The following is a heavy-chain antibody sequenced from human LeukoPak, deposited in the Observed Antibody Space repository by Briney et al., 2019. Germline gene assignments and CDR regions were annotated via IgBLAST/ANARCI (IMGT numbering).Heavy chain of an antibody. D-gene: IGHD2-8*02. V-gene: IGHV4-34*01. CDR3: ARTGVVSSPHWYFDL. CDR2: INHSGST. Sequence: PSETLSFTCAVYGGSFSGYYWSWIRQPPGKGLEWIGEINHSGSTNYNPSLKSRVTISVDTSKNQFSLKLSSVTAADTAVYYCARTGVVSSPHWYFDLWGRGTLVTVSS. J-gene: IGHJ2*01. CDR1: GGSFSGYY.